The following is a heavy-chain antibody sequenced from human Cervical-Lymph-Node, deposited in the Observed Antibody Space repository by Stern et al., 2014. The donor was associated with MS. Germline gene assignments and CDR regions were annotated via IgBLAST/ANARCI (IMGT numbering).Heavy chain of an antibody. CDR1: GFIFSGYD. CDR3: ASNSLRCWEFEEADY. D-gene: IGHD3-3*01. Sequence: VQLVESGGDVVKPGGSLRLCCAASGFIFSGYDISWVRQAPGKGLEWVSCISGSGGNIYYADSVKGRLPMTRDNATNLMCLEMNILMAEDTALYYCASNSLRCWEFEEADYWGQGTLVTVSS. V-gene: IGHV3-11*01. CDR2: ISGSGGNI. J-gene: IGHJ4*02.